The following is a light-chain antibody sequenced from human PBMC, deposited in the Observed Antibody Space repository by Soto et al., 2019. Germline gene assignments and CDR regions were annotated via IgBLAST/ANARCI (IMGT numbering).Light chain of an antibody. CDR1: QSVSSY. Sequence: EIVLTQSPATLSLSPGDRATLSCRASQSVSSYLAWYQQNPGQAPRLLIYDASNRATGIPARFSGSGSGTDFTLTISSLEPEDFAVYYCQQRSNWPPFGQGTKLEIK. CDR2: DAS. V-gene: IGKV3-11*01. J-gene: IGKJ2*01. CDR3: QQRSNWPP.